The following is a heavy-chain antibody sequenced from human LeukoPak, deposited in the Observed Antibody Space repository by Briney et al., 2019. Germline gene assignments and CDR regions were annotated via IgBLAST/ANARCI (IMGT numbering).Heavy chain of an antibody. Sequence: SETLSLTCTVSGGSISSYYWSWIRQPAGKGLEWIGRIYTSGSTNYNPSLKSRVTMSVDTSKNQFSLKLSSVTAADTAVYYCATLEMATIGGGFDYRGQGTLVTVSS. CDR2: IYTSGST. CDR1: GGSISSYY. J-gene: IGHJ4*02. CDR3: ATLEMATIGGGFDY. D-gene: IGHD5-24*01. V-gene: IGHV4-4*07.